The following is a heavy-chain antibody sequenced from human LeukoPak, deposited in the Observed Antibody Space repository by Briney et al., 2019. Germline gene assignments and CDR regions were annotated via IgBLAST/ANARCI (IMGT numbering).Heavy chain of an antibody. CDR1: GFTVSSNY. D-gene: IGHD3-10*01. CDR3: ARDGVKSGAAPRY. V-gene: IGHV3-21*01. Sequence: GGSLRLSCAASGFTVSSNYMSWVRQAPGKGLEWVSSISSSSSYIYYADSVKGRFTISRDNAKNSLYLQMNSLRAEDTAVYYCARDGVKSGAAPRYWGQGTLVTVSS. CDR2: ISSSSSYI. J-gene: IGHJ4*02.